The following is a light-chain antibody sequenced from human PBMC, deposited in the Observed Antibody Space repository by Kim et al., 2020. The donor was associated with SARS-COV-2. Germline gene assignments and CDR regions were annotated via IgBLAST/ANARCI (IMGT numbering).Light chain of an antibody. V-gene: IGKV3-11*01. CDR3: QQCAKWPPT. Sequence: LSPGDRVTLSCRASQSVSSSLAWHQQQPGQAPRLLIYDGSTRATGIPARFSGSGSGTDFTLTISSLEPEDVAVYYCQQCAKWPPTFGQGTRLEIK. CDR2: DGS. CDR1: QSVSSS. J-gene: IGKJ5*01.